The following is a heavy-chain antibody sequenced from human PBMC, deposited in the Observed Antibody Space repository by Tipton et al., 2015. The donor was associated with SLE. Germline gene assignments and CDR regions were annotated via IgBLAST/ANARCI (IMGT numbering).Heavy chain of an antibody. J-gene: IGHJ6*03. Sequence: QSGAEVKKPGASVKVSCKASGYTFTSYYMHWVRQAPGQGLEWMGIINPSGGSASYAQKFQGRVTMTRDTSTSTVYMELTSLRSEYSAVYYCARYSRGDFYYCYYMDVVGKGTAVTISS. CDR1: GYTFTSYY. V-gene: IGHV1-46*01. D-gene: IGHD2-21*01. CDR2: INPSGGSA. CDR3: ARYSRGDFYYCYYMDV.